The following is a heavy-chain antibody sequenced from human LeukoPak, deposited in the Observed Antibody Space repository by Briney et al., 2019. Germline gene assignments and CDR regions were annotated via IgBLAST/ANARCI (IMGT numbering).Heavy chain of an antibody. CDR1: GVTLSSYA. CDR3: AKAPVTTCSGAYCYPFDY. D-gene: IGHD2-15*01. J-gene: IGHJ4*02. CDR2: ISVSGNT. V-gene: IGHV3-23*01. Sequence: GGSLRLSCAASGVTLSSYAMSWVRQGPGKGLEWVSAISVSGNTYHADSVKGRFTISRDSSKNTLYLQMNRLRAGDAAVYYCAKAPVTTCSGAYCYPFDYWSQGTLVTVSS.